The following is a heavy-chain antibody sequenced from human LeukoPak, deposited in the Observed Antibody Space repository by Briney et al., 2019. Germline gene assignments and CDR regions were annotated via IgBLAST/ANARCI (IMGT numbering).Heavy chain of an antibody. Sequence: RASVKVSCKASGYTFTSYAMHWVRQAPGQRLEWMGWINAGNGNTKYSQKFQGRVTITRDTSASTAYMELSSLRSEDTAVYYCARDLNRLWGGKVRGVIREDVWGQGTTVTVSS. J-gene: IGHJ6*02. CDR2: INAGNGNT. CDR3: ARDLNRLWGGKVRGVIREDV. CDR1: GYTFTSYA. D-gene: IGHD3-10*01. V-gene: IGHV1-3*01.